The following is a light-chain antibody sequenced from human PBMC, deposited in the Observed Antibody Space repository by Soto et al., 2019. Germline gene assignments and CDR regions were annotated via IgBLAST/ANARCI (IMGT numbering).Light chain of an antibody. CDR1: SGHSNYA. CDR3: QTGGSGIVV. J-gene: IGLJ2*01. CDR2: LNSDGSH. V-gene: IGLV4-69*01. Sequence: QPVLTQSPSASASLGASVKLTCTLSSGHSNYAIAWHQQQSGKGPRYLMKLNSDGSHSKGAGIPDRFSGSSSGAERYLAISSHQSEDEADYSCQTGGSGIVVFGGGTNLTVL.